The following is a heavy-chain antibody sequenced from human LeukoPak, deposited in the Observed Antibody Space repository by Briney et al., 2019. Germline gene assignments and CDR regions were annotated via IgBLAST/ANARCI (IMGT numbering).Heavy chain of an antibody. CDR3: ARRRSSAPERYCSSTSCTRPRSAWFDP. J-gene: IGHJ5*02. D-gene: IGHD2-2*01. V-gene: IGHV4-39*01. CDR2: IYYSGST. Sequence: SETLSLTCTVSGGSISSSSYYWGWIRQPPGKGLEWIGSIYYSGSTYYNPSLKSRVTISVDTSKNQFSLKLSSVTAADTAVYYCARRRSSAPERYCSSTSCTRPRSAWFDPWGQGTLVTVSS. CDR1: GGSISSSSYY.